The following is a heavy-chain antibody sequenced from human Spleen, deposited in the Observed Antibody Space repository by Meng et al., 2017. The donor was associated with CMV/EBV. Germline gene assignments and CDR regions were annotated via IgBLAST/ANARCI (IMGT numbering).Heavy chain of an antibody. CDR3: AREGGYCSSTSCSDWFDP. CDR2: ISAYNGNT. V-gene: IGHV1-18*04. Sequence: FSSDYIHWVRQAPGQGLDWMEWISAYNGNTNYAQKLQGRVTMTTDTSTSTAYMELRSLRSDDTAVYYCAREGGYCSSTSCSDWFDPWGQGTLVTVSS. D-gene: IGHD2-2*01. J-gene: IGHJ5*02. CDR1: FSSDY.